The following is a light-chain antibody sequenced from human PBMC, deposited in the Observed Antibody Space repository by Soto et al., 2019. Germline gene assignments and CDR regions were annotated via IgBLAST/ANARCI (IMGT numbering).Light chain of an antibody. CDR3: QQYNSYLWT. V-gene: IGKV1-5*03. CDR2: EAS. CDR1: QSISSW. J-gene: IGKJ1*01. Sequence: DIQMTQSPSTLSASVGDRVTITCRASQSISSWLAWYQQKPGKAPRLLIYEASSIATGIPSRFSGSGSGTEFTLTISSLQPDDFATYYCQQYNSYLWTFGQGTKLEIK.